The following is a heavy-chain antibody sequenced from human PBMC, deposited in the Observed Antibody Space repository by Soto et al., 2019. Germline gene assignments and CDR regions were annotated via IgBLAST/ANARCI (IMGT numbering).Heavy chain of an antibody. CDR2: ISSSSSYI. Sequence: PGGSLRLSCAASGFTFSSYSMNWVRQAPGEGLEWVSSISSSSSYIYYADSVKGRFTISRDNAKNSLYLQMNSLRAEDTAVYYCARDKVRYGAPRGYWGQGTLVTVS. CDR1: GFTFSSYS. J-gene: IGHJ4*02. CDR3: ARDKVRYGAPRGY. D-gene: IGHD4-17*01. V-gene: IGHV3-21*01.